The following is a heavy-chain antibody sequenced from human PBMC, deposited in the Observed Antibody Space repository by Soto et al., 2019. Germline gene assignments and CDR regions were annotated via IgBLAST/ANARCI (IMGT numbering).Heavy chain of an antibody. V-gene: IGHV4-31*03. Sequence: SETLSLTCPVSGCSIISGCYYWSWIRQHPGKGLEWIGYIYYSGFTYYNPSLKSRVTISVDTSKNQFSLKLSSVTAADTAVYYCARGDGYSYGTYYYYGMDVWGQGTTVTVSS. CDR1: GCSIISGCYY. CDR2: IYYSGFT. J-gene: IGHJ6*02. CDR3: ARGDGYSYGTYYYYGMDV. D-gene: IGHD5-18*01.